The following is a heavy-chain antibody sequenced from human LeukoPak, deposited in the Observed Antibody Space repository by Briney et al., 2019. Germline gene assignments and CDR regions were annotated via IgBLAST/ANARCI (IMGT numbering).Heavy chain of an antibody. D-gene: IGHD3-22*01. CDR2: INPNSGGT. CDR1: GYTFTGYY. V-gene: IGHV1-2*02. Sequence: APVKVSCKASGYTFTGYYMHWVRQAPGQGLEWMGWINPNSGGTNYAQKFQGRVTMTRDTSISTAYMELSRLRSDDTAVYYCARGPNYYDSRSPLRYWGQGTLVTVSS. CDR3: ARGPNYYDSRSPLRY. J-gene: IGHJ4*02.